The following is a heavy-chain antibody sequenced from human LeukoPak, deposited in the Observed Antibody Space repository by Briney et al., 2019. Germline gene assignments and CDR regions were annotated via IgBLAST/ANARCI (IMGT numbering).Heavy chain of an antibody. CDR2: ISAYDGST. CDR3: ARGPYYLDSSTYSFDY. CDR1: GYTFTSHG. V-gene: IGHV1-18*01. J-gene: IGHJ4*02. Sequence: ASVKVSCKTSGYTFTSHGISWVRQAPGQGLEWMGWISAYDGSTKYAERFQGRVTMTTDTSTTIASMELRSLTSDDTAVYYCARGPYYLDSSTYSFDYWGQGTLVTVSS. D-gene: IGHD6-19*01.